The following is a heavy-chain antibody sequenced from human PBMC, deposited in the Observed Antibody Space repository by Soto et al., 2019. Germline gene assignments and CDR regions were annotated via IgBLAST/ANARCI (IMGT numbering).Heavy chain of an antibody. CDR1: GLTVSSNY. CDR2: IYSGGST. J-gene: IGHJ6*02. D-gene: IGHD3-9*01. V-gene: IGHV3-53*01. CDR3: AXDLSHQHDNTYYYYGMDV. Sequence: LRLSCAASGLTVSSNYMSWVRQAPGKGLEWVSVIYSGGSTYYADSVKGRFTISRDNSKNTLYLQMNSLRAEDTAVYYCAXDLSHQHDNTYYYYGMDVWGQGTTVTVS.